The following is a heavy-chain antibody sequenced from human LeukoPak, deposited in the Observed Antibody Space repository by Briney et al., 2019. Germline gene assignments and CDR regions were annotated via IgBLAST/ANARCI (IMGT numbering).Heavy chain of an antibody. J-gene: IGHJ4*02. V-gene: IGHV3-23*01. D-gene: IGHD5-18*01. CDR1: GFTFSSYA. CDR2: ISGSGGNT. CDR3: ARDLSGVTGYTYGRGIDY. Sequence: PGGSLRLSCAASGFTFSSYAMSWVRQAPGKGLEWVSAISGSGGNTYYADSVKGRFTISRDNAKNSLYLQMNSLRAEDTAIYYCARDLSGVTGYTYGRGIDYWGQGTLVTVSS.